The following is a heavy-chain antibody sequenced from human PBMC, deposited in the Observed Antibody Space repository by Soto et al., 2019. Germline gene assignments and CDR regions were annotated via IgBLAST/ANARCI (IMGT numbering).Heavy chain of an antibody. CDR1: GVPFSSYS. V-gene: IGHV3-48*01. D-gene: IGHD3-22*01. J-gene: IGHJ4*02. Sequence: GGSLRLSCAASGVPFSSYSMNWVRPDPGKGLEWVSYISSSSSTIYYADSVKGRFTISRDNAKNSLYLQMNSLRAEDTAVYYCAIRASYYDSSGYFDYWGQGTLVIVSS. CDR3: AIRASYYDSSGYFDY. CDR2: ISSSSSTI.